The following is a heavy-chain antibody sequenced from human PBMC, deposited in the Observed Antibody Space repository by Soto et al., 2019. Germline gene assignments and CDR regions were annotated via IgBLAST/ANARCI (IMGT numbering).Heavy chain of an antibody. V-gene: IGHV3-15*01. J-gene: IGHJ4*02. CDR2: IKSKTDGGTT. CDR3: TTVPIVGATRGPY. D-gene: IGHD1-26*01. Sequence: EVQLVESGGGLVKPGGSLRLSCAASGFTFSNAWMSWVRQAPGKGLEWVGRIKSKTDGGTTDYAAPVKGRFTISRDDSKNPLYLQMNSLKTEDTAVYYCTTVPIVGATRGPYWGQGPLVTVSS. CDR1: GFTFSNAW.